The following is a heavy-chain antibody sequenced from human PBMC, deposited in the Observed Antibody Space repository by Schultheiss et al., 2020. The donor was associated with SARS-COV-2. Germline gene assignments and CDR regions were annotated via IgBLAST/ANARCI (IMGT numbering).Heavy chain of an antibody. Sequence: GGSLRLSCAASGFTVSSNYMSWVRQAPGKGLEWVSVIYSGGTSYSADSVKGRFTISRDNSKNTLYLHMNSLRAEDTAIYYCAKIMGFWSGFYPYFDYWGQGTLVTVSS. V-gene: IGHV3-53*01. CDR2: IYSGGTS. D-gene: IGHD3-3*01. CDR1: GFTVSSNY. J-gene: IGHJ4*02. CDR3: AKIMGFWSGFYPYFDY.